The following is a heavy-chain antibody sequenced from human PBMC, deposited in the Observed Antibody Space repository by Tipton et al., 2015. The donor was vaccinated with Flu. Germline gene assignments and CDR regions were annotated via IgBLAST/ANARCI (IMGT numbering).Heavy chain of an antibody. J-gene: IGHJ3*02. V-gene: IGHV4-59*01. CDR1: GGSISSYY. CDR2: IYYSGST. CDR3: ARDYYGSGYDAFDI. D-gene: IGHD3-10*01. Sequence: TLSLTCTVSGGSISSYYWSWIRQPPGKGLGWIGYIYYSGSTNYNPSLKSRVTITVDTSKNQFSLKLSSVTAADTAVYYCARDYYGSGYDAFDIWGQGTMVTVSS.